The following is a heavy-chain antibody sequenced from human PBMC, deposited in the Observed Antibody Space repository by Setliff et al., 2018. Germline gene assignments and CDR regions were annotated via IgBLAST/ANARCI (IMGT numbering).Heavy chain of an antibody. CDR3: ARLRGAFDY. Sequence: LSLTCTVSGDSISSYYWSWIRQPPGKRLEWIGYIYYSGSTNYNPSLESRVTISVDTSKNQFSLRLNSATAADTAVYYCARLRGAFDYWGQGTLVTVS. D-gene: IGHD3-16*01. V-gene: IGHV4-59*01. J-gene: IGHJ4*02. CDR1: GDSISSYY. CDR2: IYYSGST.